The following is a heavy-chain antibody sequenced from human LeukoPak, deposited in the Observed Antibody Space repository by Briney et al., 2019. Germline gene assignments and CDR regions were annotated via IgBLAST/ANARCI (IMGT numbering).Heavy chain of an antibody. CDR1: GGSISSSNW. D-gene: IGHD3-10*01. CDR2: IYHSGST. CDR3: ARDPEGLLWFGESTHFDP. V-gene: IGHV4-4*02. Sequence: PSGTLSLTCAVSGGSISSSNWWSWVRQPPGKGLEWIGEIYHSGSTNYNPSLKSRVTISVDKSKNQFSLKLSSVTAADTAVYYCARDPEGLLWFGESTHFDPWGQGTLVTVSS. J-gene: IGHJ5*02.